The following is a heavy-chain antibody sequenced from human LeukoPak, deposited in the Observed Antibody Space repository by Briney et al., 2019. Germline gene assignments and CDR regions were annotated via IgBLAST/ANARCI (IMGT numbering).Heavy chain of an antibody. CDR3: ARDDSVVVMASDAFDI. Sequence: PSQTLSLTCTVSGGSISSGSYYWSWIRQPAGKGLEWIGRIYTSGGTNYNPSLKSRVTISVDTSKNQFSLKLSSVTAADTAVYHCARDDSVVVMASDAFDIWGQGTMVTVSS. V-gene: IGHV4-61*02. CDR2: IYTSGGT. J-gene: IGHJ3*02. CDR1: GGSISSGSYY. D-gene: IGHD3-22*01.